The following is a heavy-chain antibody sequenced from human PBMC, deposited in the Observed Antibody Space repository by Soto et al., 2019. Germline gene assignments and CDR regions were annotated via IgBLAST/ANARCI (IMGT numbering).Heavy chain of an antibody. J-gene: IGHJ4*02. Sequence: QVQLVESGGGVVQPGRSLRLSCAASGFTFSSYGMHWVRQAPGKGLEWVAVISYDGSNKYYADSVKGRFTISRDNSKNTLSLQMNSLRAEDTAVYYCAKAGYTAMKDFHCDYWGQGTLVTVSS. V-gene: IGHV3-30*18. CDR3: AKAGYTAMKDFHCDY. CDR1: GFTFSSYG. CDR2: ISYDGSNK. D-gene: IGHD5-18*01.